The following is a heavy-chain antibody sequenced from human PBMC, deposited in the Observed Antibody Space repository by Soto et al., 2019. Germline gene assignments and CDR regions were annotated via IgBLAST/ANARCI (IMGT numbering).Heavy chain of an antibody. CDR2: IGTAGDT. D-gene: IGHD3-10*01. Sequence: PGGSLRLSCAASGFTFSSYDMHWVRQATGKGLEWVSAIGTAGDTYYPGSVKGRFTISRENAKNSLYLKMNSLRAGDTAVYYGAREYYYGSGTRAYGMDVWGQGTTVTVSS. J-gene: IGHJ6*02. V-gene: IGHV3-13*01. CDR1: GFTFSSYD. CDR3: AREYYYGSGTRAYGMDV.